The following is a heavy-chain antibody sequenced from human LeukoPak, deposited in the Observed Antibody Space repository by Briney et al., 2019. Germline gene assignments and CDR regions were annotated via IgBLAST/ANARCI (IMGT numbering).Heavy chain of an antibody. J-gene: IGHJ6*02. Sequence: ASVKVSCKASGYTFTSYYMHWVRQAPGQELEWMGIINPSGGSTSYAQKFQGKVTMTRDTSTSPVYMELSSLRSEDTAVYYCARDGIGVGVVAANRFYYYGMDVWGQGTTVTVSS. V-gene: IGHV1-46*01. D-gene: IGHD2-15*01. CDR1: GYTFTSYY. CDR3: ARDGIGVGVVAANRFYYYGMDV. CDR2: INPSGGST.